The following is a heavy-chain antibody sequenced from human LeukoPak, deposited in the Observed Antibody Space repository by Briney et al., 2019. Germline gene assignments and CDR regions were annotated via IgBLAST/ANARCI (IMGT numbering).Heavy chain of an antibody. CDR3: AKNGDRGAYCSGGTCYPYYYYYMDV. D-gene: IGHD2-15*01. J-gene: IGHJ6*03. Sequence: GGSLRLSCVASGFTFSNYAMSWIRQAPGKGLEWVSAISGSGGSTYYADSVKGRFTISRDNSKNTLYLQMNSLRAEDTAVYYCAKNGDRGAYCSGGTCYPYYYYYMDVWGKGTTVTISS. CDR1: GFTFSNYA. V-gene: IGHV3-23*01. CDR2: ISGSGGST.